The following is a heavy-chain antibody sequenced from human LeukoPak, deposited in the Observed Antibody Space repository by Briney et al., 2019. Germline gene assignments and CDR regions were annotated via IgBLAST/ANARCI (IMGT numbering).Heavy chain of an antibody. V-gene: IGHV4-59*01. CDR3: ARDGYSGLRLWYFDL. CDR2: IYYSGST. CDR1: GGSISSYY. Sequence: SETLSLTCTVSGGSISSYYWSWIRQPPGKGLEWIGYIYYSGSTNYNPSLKSRVTISVDTYKNQFSLKLSSVTAADTAVYYCARDGYSGLRLWYFDLWGRGTLVTVSS. D-gene: IGHD5-18*01. J-gene: IGHJ2*01.